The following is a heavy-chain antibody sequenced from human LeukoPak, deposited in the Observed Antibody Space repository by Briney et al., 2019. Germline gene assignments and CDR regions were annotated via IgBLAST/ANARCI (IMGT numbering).Heavy chain of an antibody. CDR3: ATYYYGSGSST. Sequence: HPGGSLRLSCAASGFTFYTYWMSWVRQAPGKGLEWVANIKQDGSEEYYVDSVKGRFTISRDNAKNSLYLQMNSLRAEDTAVYYCATYYYGSGSSTWGQGTLVTVSS. CDR2: IKQDGSEE. CDR1: GFTFYTYW. V-gene: IGHV3-7*01. J-gene: IGHJ5*02. D-gene: IGHD3-10*01.